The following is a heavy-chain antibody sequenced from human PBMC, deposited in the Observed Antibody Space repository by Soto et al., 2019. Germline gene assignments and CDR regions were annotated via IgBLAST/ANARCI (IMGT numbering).Heavy chain of an antibody. Sequence: EVQLVESGGGLVQPGRSLRLSCTASGLTFADSTLTWFRQAPGKGLEWVGLIRSTTYGGTSEYAASVEDRFTLSREDAKSTAYLQMNSLKTEDTALYYCSMDARPFGAFDSWGQGTMVIVSS. CDR2: IRSTTYGGTS. D-gene: IGHD2-2*03. CDR1: GLTFADST. CDR3: SMDARPFGAFDS. J-gene: IGHJ3*02. V-gene: IGHV3-49*03.